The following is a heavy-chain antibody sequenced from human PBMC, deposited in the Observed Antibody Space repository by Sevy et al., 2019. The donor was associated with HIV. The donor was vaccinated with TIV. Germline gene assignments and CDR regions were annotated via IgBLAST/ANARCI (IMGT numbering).Heavy chain of an antibody. V-gene: IGHV4-30-4*01. CDR2: IHYSGST. CDR3: ARANYGSGRFLPYYYYYAMDV. CDR1: GGSISSGDYY. J-gene: IGHJ6*02. D-gene: IGHD3-10*01. Sequence: SETLSLTCTVSGGSISSGDYYWSWIRQPPGKGLEWIGYIHYSGSTYYNPSLKSRVTISVDTSKGQFSLKLSSVSAADTAVYYCARANYGSGRFLPYYYYYAMDVWGQGITVTVSS.